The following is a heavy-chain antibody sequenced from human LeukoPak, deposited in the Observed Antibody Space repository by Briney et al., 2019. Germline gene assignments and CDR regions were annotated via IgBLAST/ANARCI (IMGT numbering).Heavy chain of an antibody. Sequence: SETLSLTCTVSGGSISSRSYYWGWIRQPPGKGLEWIGSIYYSGSTYYNPSLKSRVTISVDTSKNQFPLKLSSVTAADTAVYYCARHEHYSGYDRYFDYWGQGTLVTVSS. V-gene: IGHV4-39*01. CDR3: ARHEHYSGYDRYFDY. J-gene: IGHJ4*02. D-gene: IGHD5-12*01. CDR2: IYYSGST. CDR1: GGSISSRSYY.